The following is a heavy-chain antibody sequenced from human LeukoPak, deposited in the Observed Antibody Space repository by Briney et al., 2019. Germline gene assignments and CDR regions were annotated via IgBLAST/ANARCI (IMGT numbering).Heavy chain of an antibody. Sequence: ASVKVSCKASGGTFSSYAISWVRQAPGQGLEWMGGIIPIFGTANYAQKFQGRVTITADESTSTAYMELSSLRSEDTAVYYRARDKGGLRYLDYWGQGTLVTVSS. CDR2: IIPIFGTA. CDR3: ARDKGGLRYLDY. D-gene: IGHD3-16*01. J-gene: IGHJ4*02. CDR1: GGTFSSYA. V-gene: IGHV1-69*13.